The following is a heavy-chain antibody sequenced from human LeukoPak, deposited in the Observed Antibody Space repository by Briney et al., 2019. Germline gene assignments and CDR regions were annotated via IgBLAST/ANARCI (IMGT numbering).Heavy chain of an antibody. J-gene: IGHJ3*02. D-gene: IGHD5-24*01. CDR2: ISAYNGNT. CDR1: GYTFTSYG. V-gene: IGHV1-18*01. Sequence: ASVKVSCKASGYTFTSYGISWVRQAPGQGLEWMGWISAYNGNTNYAQKLQGRVTMTTDTSTSTAYMELRSRRSDDTAVYYCARGRDGYKNGGAFDIWGQGTMVTVSS. CDR3: ARGRDGYKNGGAFDI.